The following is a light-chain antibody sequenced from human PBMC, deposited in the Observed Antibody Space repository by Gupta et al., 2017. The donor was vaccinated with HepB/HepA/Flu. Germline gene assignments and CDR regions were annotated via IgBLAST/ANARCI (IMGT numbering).Light chain of an antibody. Sequence: EIVITQSPATLSVSPGDRATLSCRASQSVSSNLAWYQQKPGQAPRLLIYGASTRASGVPARFSGSGSGTEFTLTISSLQSEDFAVYYCQQDNNCPFTFGHGTKVDIK. V-gene: IGKV3-15*01. CDR1: QSVSSN. J-gene: IGKJ3*01. CDR2: GAS. CDR3: QQDNNCPFT.